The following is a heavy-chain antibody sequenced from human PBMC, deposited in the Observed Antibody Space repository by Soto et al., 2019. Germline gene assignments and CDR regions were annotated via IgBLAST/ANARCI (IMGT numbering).Heavy chain of an antibody. V-gene: IGHV3-48*03. CDR3: ARDRGMITFGGAPFDY. CDR1: GFTFGSYE. J-gene: IGHJ4*02. Sequence: EVQLVESGGGLVKPGGSRGLSCAASGFTFGSYEMNWVRRAPGKGLEWVSYISSSGSTIYYADSVKGRFTISRDNAKNSLYLQMNSLRAEDTAVYYCARDRGMITFGGAPFDYWGQGTLVTVSS. D-gene: IGHD3-16*01. CDR2: ISSSGSTI.